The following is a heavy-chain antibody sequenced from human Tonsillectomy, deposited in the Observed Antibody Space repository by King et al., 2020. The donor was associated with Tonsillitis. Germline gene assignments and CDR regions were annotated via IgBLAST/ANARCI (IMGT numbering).Heavy chain of an antibody. D-gene: IGHD1-1*01. V-gene: IGHV7-4-1*02. J-gene: IGHJ4*02. CDR2: INTDTGNP. CDR1: GYTFTSYS. Sequence: VQLVQSGSELKKPGASVKVSCKASGYTFTSYSMNWVRQAPGQGLEWMAWINTDTGNPTYAPGFTGRFVLSFDTSVSTAYLQISSLKTNATAVYYCARMARTSPYYFDSWGQGTLITVSS. CDR3: ARMARTSPYYFDS.